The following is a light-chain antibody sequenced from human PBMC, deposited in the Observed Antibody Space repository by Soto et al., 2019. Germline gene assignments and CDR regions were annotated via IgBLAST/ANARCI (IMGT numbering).Light chain of an antibody. CDR1: QRIATY. J-gene: IGKJ1*01. V-gene: IGKV1-39*01. CDR2: AAS. Sequence: DIQVTQSPSSLSASVGDRVTITCRASQRIATYLNWYQQKPGKAPKLLIYAASSLQSGVPSTFSGSGSGTDFTLPITSLQPEDFATYYCQQTYTAPRTFGQGTKVEIK. CDR3: QQTYTAPRT.